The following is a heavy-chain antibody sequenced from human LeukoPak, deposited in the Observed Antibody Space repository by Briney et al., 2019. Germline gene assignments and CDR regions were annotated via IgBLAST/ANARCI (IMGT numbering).Heavy chain of an antibody. Sequence: SETLSLTCAVYGGSFSGYYWSWIRQPPGKGLEWIGEINHSGSTNYNPSLKSRVTISVHTSKNPFSPTPSSATAADTAVYYCARALSTELLWFGELLSPYYYSGMDVWGQGTTVTVSS. D-gene: IGHD3-10*01. J-gene: IGHJ6*02. CDR3: ARALSTELLWFGELLSPYYYSGMDV. CDR2: INHSGST. CDR1: GGSFSGYY. V-gene: IGHV4-34*01.